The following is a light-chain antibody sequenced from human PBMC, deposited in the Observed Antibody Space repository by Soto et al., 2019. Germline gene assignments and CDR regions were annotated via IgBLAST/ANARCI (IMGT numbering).Light chain of an antibody. Sequence: DVVMTQSPLSLPVTLGQPASISCRSSQSLVHSDGNTYLNWFQQRPGQSPRRLIYKVSNRDSGVPDRFSGSGSGTDFTLKFSRVDAEDVGVYYFKQGTHWPGTLGQGTTLEIK. J-gene: IGKJ2*01. V-gene: IGKV2-30*02. CDR3: KQGTHWPGT. CDR1: QSLVHSDGNTY. CDR2: KVS.